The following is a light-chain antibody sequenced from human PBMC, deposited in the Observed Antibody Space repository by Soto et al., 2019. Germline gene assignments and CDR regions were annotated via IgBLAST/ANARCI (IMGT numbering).Light chain of an antibody. V-gene: IGLV2-14*01. J-gene: IGLJ3*02. Sequence: QSALSQSASVSGSPGQSITIYCTGTSSDVGGYNYVSWYQQHPGKAPKLMIYEVSNRPSGVSNRFSGSKSGNTASLTISGLQAEDEADYYCSSYTSSSTRVFGGGTKLTVL. CDR2: EVS. CDR3: SSYTSSSTRV. CDR1: SSDVGGYNY.